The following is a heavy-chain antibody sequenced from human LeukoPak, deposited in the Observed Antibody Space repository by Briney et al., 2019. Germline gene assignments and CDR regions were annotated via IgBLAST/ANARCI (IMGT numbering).Heavy chain of an antibody. V-gene: IGHV1-69*05. D-gene: IGHD1-26*01. Sequence: ASVKVSCKASGYTFSSYAISWVRQAPAQGLEWMGGIIPIFGTANYAQKFQGRVTITTDESTSTAYMELSSLRSEDTAVYYCARGARGYSGSYYYYYMDVWGKGTTVTVSS. CDR3: ARGARGYSGSYYYYYMDV. J-gene: IGHJ6*03. CDR2: IIPIFGTA. CDR1: GYTFSSYA.